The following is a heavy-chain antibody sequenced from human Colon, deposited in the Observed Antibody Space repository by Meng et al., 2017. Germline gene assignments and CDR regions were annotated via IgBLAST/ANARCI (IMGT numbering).Heavy chain of an antibody. CDR2: IYYTGTT. CDR1: GGSVTITGYY. Sequence: QVRLTESGPGLGRPSGTLSLTCTVSGGSVTITGYYWSWIRQSPGKGLEWIGYIYYTGTTNYNPSLKSRVTISVDTSKNQFSLKLSSVTPADTAVYFCARDNLLTSGSRFCFDYWGQGALVTVSS. V-gene: IGHV4-61*08. CDR3: ARDNLLTSGSRFCFDY. J-gene: IGHJ4*02. D-gene: IGHD6-19*01.